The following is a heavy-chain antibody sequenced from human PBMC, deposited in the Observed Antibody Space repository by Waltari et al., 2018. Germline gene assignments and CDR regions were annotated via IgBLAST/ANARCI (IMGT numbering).Heavy chain of an antibody. V-gene: IGHV4-61*09. CDR3: ASALRAGAAAEYYYGMDV. CDR1: GGSISSGSYY. CDR2: LYTSGST. Sequence: QVQLQESGPGLVKPSQTLSLTCTVPGGSISSGSYYWSWIRQPAGKGLEWIGYLYTSGSTNYNPSLKSRVTISVDTSKNQFSLKLSSVTAADTAVYYCASALRAGAAAEYYYGMDVWGQGTTVTVSS. J-gene: IGHJ6*02. D-gene: IGHD6-13*01.